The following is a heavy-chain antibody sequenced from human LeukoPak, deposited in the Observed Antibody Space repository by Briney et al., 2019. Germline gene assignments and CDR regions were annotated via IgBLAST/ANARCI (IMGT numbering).Heavy chain of an antibody. CDR2: INHSGST. V-gene: IGHV4-34*01. J-gene: IGHJ4*02. CDR3: ARGLGYCTNGVCSMGPYYFDY. D-gene: IGHD2-8*01. CDR1: GGSFSGYY. Sequence: SETLSLTCAVYGGSFSGYYWSWIRQPPGKGLEWIGEINHSGSTNYNPSLKSRVTISVDTSKNQFSLKLSSVTAADTAVYYCARGLGYCTNGVCSMGPYYFDYWGQGTLVTVSS.